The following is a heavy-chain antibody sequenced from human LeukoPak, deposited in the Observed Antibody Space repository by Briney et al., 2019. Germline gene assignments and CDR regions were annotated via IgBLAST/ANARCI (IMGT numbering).Heavy chain of an antibody. CDR3: ARDDVEGFFDH. D-gene: IGHD5-24*01. CDR2: VNEPGNGK. CDR1: GFNFNNYW. V-gene: IGHV3-7*03. J-gene: IGHJ4*02. Sequence: GSLRLSCAASGFNFNNYWMSWVRQVPGKGLQWVGNVNEPGNGKQYVDSVKGRFTISRDNARNLLYPQVDDLRAEDTATYFCARDDVEGFFDHWGQGTLVTVSS.